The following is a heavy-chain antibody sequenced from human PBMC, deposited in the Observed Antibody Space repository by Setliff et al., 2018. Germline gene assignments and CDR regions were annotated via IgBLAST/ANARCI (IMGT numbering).Heavy chain of an antibody. D-gene: IGHD3-3*01. J-gene: IGHJ4*02. CDR3: ALSDHYPFYYDY. Sequence: SETLSLTCTVSGDYISSQYWSWIRQPPGKGLEWIGYISNRGSTDYNPSLKSRVTISEDTSRSQFSLKLTSVTTGDTAVYYCALSDHYPFYYDYWGLGTLVTVSS. CDR2: ISNRGST. V-gene: IGHV4-59*11. CDR1: GDYISSQY.